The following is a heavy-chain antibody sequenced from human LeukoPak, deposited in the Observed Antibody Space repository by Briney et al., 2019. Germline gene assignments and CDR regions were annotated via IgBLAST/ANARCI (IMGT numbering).Heavy chain of an antibody. CDR3: ATVYYYDSSGHFDY. Sequence: EASVKVSCKASGYTFTNYAIHWVRQAPGQRLEWMGWISPGNGNTKYSQKFQGRVTMTEDTSTDTAYMELSSLRSEDTAVYYCATVYYYDSSGHFDYWGQGTLVTVSS. D-gene: IGHD3-22*01. V-gene: IGHV1-3*01. J-gene: IGHJ4*02. CDR2: ISPGNGNT. CDR1: GYTFTNYA.